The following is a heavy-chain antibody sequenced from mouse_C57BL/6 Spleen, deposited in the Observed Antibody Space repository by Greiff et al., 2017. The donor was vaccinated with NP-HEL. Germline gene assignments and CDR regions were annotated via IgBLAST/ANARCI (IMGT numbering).Heavy chain of an antibody. CDR2: IRSKSNNYAT. CDR1: GFSFNTYA. D-gene: IGHD1-1*01. J-gene: IGHJ1*03. Sequence: EVQLQESGGGLVQPKGSLKLSCAASGFSFNTYAMNWVRQAPGKGLEWVARIRSKSNNYATYSADSVKDRFTISRDDSESMLYLQMNNLKTEDTAMYYCVRHPPIYYYGSSYEWYFDVWGTGTTVTVSS. V-gene: IGHV10-1*01. CDR3: VRHPPIYYYGSSYEWYFDV.